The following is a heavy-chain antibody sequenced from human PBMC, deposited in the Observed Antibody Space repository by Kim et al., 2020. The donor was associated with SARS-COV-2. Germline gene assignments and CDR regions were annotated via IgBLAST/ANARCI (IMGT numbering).Heavy chain of an antibody. D-gene: IGHD3-3*01. CDR2: IYHSGST. Sequence: SETLSLTCAVSGGSISSSNWWSWVRQPPGKGLEWIGEIYHSGSTNYNPSLKSRVTIPVDKSKNQFSLKLSSVTAADTAVYYCARTVPVTIFGVVTAAVGGYFDYWGQEALVTVSS. CDR3: ARTVPVTIFGVVTAAVGGYFDY. CDR1: GGSISSSNW. V-gene: IGHV4-4*02. J-gene: IGHJ4*02.